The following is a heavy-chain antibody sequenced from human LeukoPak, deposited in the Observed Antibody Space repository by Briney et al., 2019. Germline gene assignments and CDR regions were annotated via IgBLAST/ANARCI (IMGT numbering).Heavy chain of an antibody. V-gene: IGHV3-23*01. CDR1: GFTFSNYG. CDR3: ARGWGSITMVRGVMAGYAFDI. J-gene: IGHJ3*02. D-gene: IGHD3-10*01. Sequence: PGGSLRLSCAASGFTFSNYGMNWVRQAPGKGLEWVSGIRGSGENTYYADSVKGRFTISRENAKNSLYLQMNSLRAGDTAVYYCARGWGSITMVRGVMAGYAFDIWGQGTMVTVSS. CDR2: IRGSGENT.